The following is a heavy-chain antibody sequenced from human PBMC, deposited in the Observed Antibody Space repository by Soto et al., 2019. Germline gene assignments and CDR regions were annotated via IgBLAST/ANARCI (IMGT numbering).Heavy chain of an antibody. CDR2: IIPIFGTA. J-gene: IGHJ4*02. D-gene: IGHD5-18*01. CDR1: GGTFSSYA. V-gene: IGHV1-69*13. Sequence: SVKVSCKASGGTFSSYAISWVRQAPGQGLEWMGGIIPIFGTANYAQKFQGRVTITADESTSTAYMELSSLRSEDTAVYYCARDRRGTAMVLDYWGQGSMVTVYS. CDR3: ARDRRGTAMVLDY.